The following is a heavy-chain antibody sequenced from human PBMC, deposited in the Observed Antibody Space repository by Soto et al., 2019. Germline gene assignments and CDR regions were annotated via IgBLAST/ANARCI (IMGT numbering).Heavy chain of an antibody. CDR2: ISGSGGST. D-gene: IGHD5-18*01. J-gene: IGHJ6*03. CDR3: VKFRDTSYYYYMDV. Sequence: RGSLRLSCAASAFTFSSYAISWVRQAPGKGLEWVSAISGSGGSTYYADSVKGRFTISRDNSKNTLYLQMNSLRAEDTAVYYCVKFRDTSYYYYMDVWGKGTTVTVSS. V-gene: IGHV3-23*01. CDR1: AFTFSSYA.